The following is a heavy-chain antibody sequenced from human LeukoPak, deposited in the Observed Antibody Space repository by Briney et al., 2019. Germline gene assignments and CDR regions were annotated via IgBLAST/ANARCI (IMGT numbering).Heavy chain of an antibody. Sequence: PSETLSLTCTVSGGSISSYYWSWIRQPAGKGLEWLGRIFGTGTTNYNPSLKSRVTMSVDTSKNQFFLKMRSVTAADTAVYYCARDLTTLDYWGQGTLVTVSS. CDR3: ARDLTTLDY. CDR1: GGSISSYY. V-gene: IGHV4-4*07. CDR2: IFGTGTT. D-gene: IGHD4-11*01. J-gene: IGHJ4*02.